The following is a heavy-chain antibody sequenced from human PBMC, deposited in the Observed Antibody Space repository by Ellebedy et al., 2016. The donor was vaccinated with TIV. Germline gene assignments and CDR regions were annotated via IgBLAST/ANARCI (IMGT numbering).Heavy chain of an antibody. J-gene: IGHJ4*02. D-gene: IGHD2-21*01. CDR2: INHSGST. V-gene: IGHV4-34*01. CDR3: ARGVRTFDY. CDR1: GGSFSGYY. Sequence: GSLRLXXAVYGGSFSGYYWSWIRQPPGKGLEWIGEINHSGSTNYNPSLKSRVTISVDTSKNQFSLKLSSVTAADTAVYYCARGVRTFDYWGQGTLVTVSS.